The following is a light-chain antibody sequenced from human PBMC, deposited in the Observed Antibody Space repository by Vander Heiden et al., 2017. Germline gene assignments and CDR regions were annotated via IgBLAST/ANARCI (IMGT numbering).Light chain of an antibody. V-gene: IGLV2-23*02. CDR3: CSDAGSSTFV. J-gene: IGLJ2*01. CDR2: EVS. Sequence: QSALTQPAPASGSPGPSITISCTGTSSDVGSYNLVSWYQQHPGEPHKLMIYEVSKRPSGVSNLFSGSTSGNTASLTISGHQAEDEADYYCCSDAGSSTFVFGGGTKLTVL. CDR1: SSDVGSYNL.